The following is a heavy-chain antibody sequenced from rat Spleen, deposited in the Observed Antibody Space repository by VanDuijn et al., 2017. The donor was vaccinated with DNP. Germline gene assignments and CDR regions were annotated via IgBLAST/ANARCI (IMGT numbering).Heavy chain of an antibody. V-gene: IGHV5-58*01. CDR3: VKDLRGGSAFAY. CDR1: GFIFSDYW. Sequence: EVQLVESGGGPVQPGRSLKLSCVASGFIFSDYWMTWIRQAPTKGLEWVATISYDGSSTYYRDSVKGRFTISRDNAENTVYLQMNSLRSEDTATYYCVKDLRGGSAFAYWGPGIMVTVSS. J-gene: IGHJ2*01. CDR2: ISYDGSST. D-gene: IGHD1-11*01.